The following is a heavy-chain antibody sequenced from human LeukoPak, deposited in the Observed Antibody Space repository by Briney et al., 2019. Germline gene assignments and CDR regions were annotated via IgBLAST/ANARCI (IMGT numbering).Heavy chain of an antibody. D-gene: IGHD5-12*01. CDR2: ISASGGST. CDR3: GRARSGYDFDY. J-gene: IGHJ4*02. Sequence: GGSLRLSCAASGFTFSSYALSWVRQAPGKGLEWVSAISASGGSTYYADSVKGRFTISRDNPKNTLYLQMNSLRADDAAVYYCGRARSGYDFDYWGQGTLVTVSS. V-gene: IGHV3-23*01. CDR1: GFTFSSYA.